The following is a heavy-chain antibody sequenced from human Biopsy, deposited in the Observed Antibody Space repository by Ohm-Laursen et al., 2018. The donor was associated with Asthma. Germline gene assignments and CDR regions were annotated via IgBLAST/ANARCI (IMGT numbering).Heavy chain of an antibody. J-gene: IGHJ6*02. Sequence: PGTLSLTCSLSSGSGGYMRSGNYYWGWIRQPPGKGLEWIGSIYYSGTTYYNPSLESRVTVSADTSKNQFSLKLTSVTAADTAVYYCVRGSSSWHHGPFHYYYGLDVWDQGTTATVSS. V-gene: IGHV4-39*01. CDR1: SGSGGYMRSGNYY. D-gene: IGHD6-13*01. CDR3: VRGSSSWHHGPFHYYYGLDV. CDR2: IYYSGTT.